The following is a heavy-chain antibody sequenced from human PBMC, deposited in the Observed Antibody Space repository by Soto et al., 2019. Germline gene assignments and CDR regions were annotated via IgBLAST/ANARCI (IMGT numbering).Heavy chain of an antibody. Sequence: QVQLVESGGGWVKPGGSLRLSCAASGFTFSDFYMNGIRQAPGKGLEWVSYISSSSTSTNYADSVKGRFTISRDNAKNSLYLQMNSLRAEDTAVYYCAREMKDGDYVDYWGQGTLVTVSS. CDR1: GFTFSDFY. CDR2: ISSSSTST. V-gene: IGHV3-11*06. CDR3: AREMKDGDYVDY. J-gene: IGHJ4*02. D-gene: IGHD4-17*01.